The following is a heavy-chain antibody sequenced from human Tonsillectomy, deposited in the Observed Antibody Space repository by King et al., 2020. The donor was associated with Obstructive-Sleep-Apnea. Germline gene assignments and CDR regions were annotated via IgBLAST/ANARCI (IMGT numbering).Heavy chain of an antibody. V-gene: IGHV5-51*01. J-gene: IGHJ4*02. Sequence: GQLVQSGAEVKKAGESLKISCKGSGYSFATYWIGWVRQMPGKGLELMGIIYSGDSDTRYSPSFQVQVTISADNSISTAYLQWSSLKSSDTAMYYCARHLISGSSPRFDYWGQGTLVTVSS. CDR1: GYSFATYW. CDR3: ARHLISGSSPRFDY. D-gene: IGHD3-10*01. CDR2: IYSGDSDT.